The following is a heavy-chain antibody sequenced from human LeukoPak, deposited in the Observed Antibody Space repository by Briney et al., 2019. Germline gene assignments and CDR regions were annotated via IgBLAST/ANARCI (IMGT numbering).Heavy chain of an antibody. J-gene: IGHJ4*02. CDR3: AKGIDSSGYYPTDY. CDR2: ISYDGSNK. D-gene: IGHD3-22*01. Sequence: GSPRLSCAASGFTFSSYGMHWVRQAPGKGLEWVAVISYDGSNKYYADSVKGRFTISRDNSKNTLYLQMNSLRAEDTAVYSCAKGIDSSGYYPTDYWGQGTLVTVSS. CDR1: GFTFSSYG. V-gene: IGHV3-30*18.